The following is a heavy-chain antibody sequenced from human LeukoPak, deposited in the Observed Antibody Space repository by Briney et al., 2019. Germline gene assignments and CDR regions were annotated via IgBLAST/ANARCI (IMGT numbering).Heavy chain of an antibody. Sequence: PGGSLRLSCAASGFTFSSYGMSWVRQAPGKGLEWVSAISGSGGSTYYADSVKGRFTISRDNSKNTLYLQMNGLRAEDTAVYYCAKDRRHYYGSGSYTYWGQGTLVTVSS. CDR2: ISGSGGST. CDR3: AKDRRHYYGSGSYTY. V-gene: IGHV3-23*01. D-gene: IGHD3-10*01. J-gene: IGHJ4*02. CDR1: GFTFSSYG.